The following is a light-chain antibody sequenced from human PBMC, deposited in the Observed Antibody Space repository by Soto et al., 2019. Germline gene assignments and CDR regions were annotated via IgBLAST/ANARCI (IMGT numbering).Light chain of an antibody. V-gene: IGLV2-23*01. CDR3: CSYAISGSFV. J-gene: IGLJ1*01. CDR2: EGS. CDR1: SSDVGTYNL. Sequence: QSALTQPASVSGSPGQSITISCTGTSSDVGTYNLASWYQQHPGKAPKLMIYEGSKRPSGVSNRFSGSKSGNTASLTISGLQAEDEADYYCCSYAISGSFVFGTGTKVTVL.